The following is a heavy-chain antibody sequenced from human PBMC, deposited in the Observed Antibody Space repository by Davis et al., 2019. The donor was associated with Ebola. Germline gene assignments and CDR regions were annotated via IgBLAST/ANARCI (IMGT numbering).Heavy chain of an antibody. Sequence: AASVKVSCKASGGTFSNYTFHWVRQAPGQGLEWMGRIIPILGIADYAQKFQGRVTMTRENSMSTAYMELSSLRSEDTAVYFCARGGVAYSDLDYWGQGTLVAVSS. CDR2: IIPILGIA. CDR1: GGTFSNYT. V-gene: IGHV1-69*02. J-gene: IGHJ4*02. CDR3: ARGGVAYSDLDY. D-gene: IGHD2-21*01.